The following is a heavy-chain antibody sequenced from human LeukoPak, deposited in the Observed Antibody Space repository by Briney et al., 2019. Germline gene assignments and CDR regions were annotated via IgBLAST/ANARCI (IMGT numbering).Heavy chain of an antibody. J-gene: IGHJ3*02. V-gene: IGHV3-23*01. CDR2: INDNGAGT. CDR3: AKEGGGDRNDAFDI. Sequence: GGSLRLSCAASGFTFSSYAMSWVRQAPGKGLKWVSTINDNGAGTYYADSVKGRFTISRDNSYNTMSLQMNSLRAEDTAVFYCAKEGGGDRNDAFDIWGQGTMVTVSS. CDR1: GFTFSSYA. D-gene: IGHD2-21*01.